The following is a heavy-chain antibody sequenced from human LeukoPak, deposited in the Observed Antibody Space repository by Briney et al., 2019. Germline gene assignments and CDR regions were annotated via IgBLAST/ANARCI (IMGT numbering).Heavy chain of an antibody. CDR3: ARRTTIFPRRYFFDY. D-gene: IGHD3-3*01. V-gene: IGHV3-7*01. CDR1: GFNFSYSW. Sequence: GGSLRLSCAASGFNFSYSWMSWVRQAPGKGREGVANIKEDGSETYYADSVMGRFTISRDNAENSLFLQMTSLRGEDTAVYFCARRTTIFPRRYFFDYWGQGTLVTVSS. CDR2: IKEDGSET. J-gene: IGHJ4*02.